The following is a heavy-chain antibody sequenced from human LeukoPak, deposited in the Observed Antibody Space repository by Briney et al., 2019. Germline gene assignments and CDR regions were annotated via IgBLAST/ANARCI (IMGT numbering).Heavy chain of an antibody. CDR2: ISAYNGNT. V-gene: IGHV1-18*01. D-gene: IGHD4-11*01. Sequence: ASVKVSCKASGYTFTSYGISWVRQAPGQGLEWMGWISAYNGNTNYAQKLQGRVTMTTDTSTSTVYMELTSLRSDDTAVYFCASGPYSNPLDSWGQGTLVTVSS. CDR1: GYTFTSYG. J-gene: IGHJ4*02. CDR3: ASGPYSNPLDS.